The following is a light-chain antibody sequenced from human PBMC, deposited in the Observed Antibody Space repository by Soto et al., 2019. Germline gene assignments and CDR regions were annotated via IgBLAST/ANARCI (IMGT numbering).Light chain of an antibody. CDR2: STN. CDR1: SGSVSTNYH. V-gene: IGLV8-61*01. CDR3: LLYVGSGIWV. J-gene: IGLJ3*02. Sequence: QTVVTQEPSFSVSPGRTVTLTCGLSSGSVSTNYHPSWYQQIPGQAPRTLIYSTNTRSSGVPDRFSGSILGNKAALTITGAQADDESDYYCLLYVGSGIWVFGGGTKVTVL.